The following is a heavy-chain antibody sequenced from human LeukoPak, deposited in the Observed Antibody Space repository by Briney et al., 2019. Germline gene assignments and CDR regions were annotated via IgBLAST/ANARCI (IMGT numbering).Heavy chain of an antibody. Sequence: SETLSLTCTVSGGSISSHYWSWIRQPAAKGLEWIGLIYTSGSTNYNPSLKSRVTMSVDTSKNQFSLKVSSVTAADTAVYYCARDGYRSSWVDWGQGTLVTVSS. CDR2: IYTSGST. D-gene: IGHD6-13*01. J-gene: IGHJ4*02. V-gene: IGHV4-4*07. CDR3: ARDGYRSSWVD. CDR1: GGSISSHY.